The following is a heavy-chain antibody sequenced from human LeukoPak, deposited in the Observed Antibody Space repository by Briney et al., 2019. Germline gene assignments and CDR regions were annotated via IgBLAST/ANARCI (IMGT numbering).Heavy chain of an antibody. V-gene: IGHV1-69*13. CDR3: ARDGYYDFWSGYYSEYYFDY. Sequence: SVKVSCKASGGTFSSYAISWVRQAPGQGLEWMGGIIPIFGTANYAQKFQGRVTITADESTSTAYMELSSLRSDDTAVYYCARDGYYDFWSGYYSEYYFDYWGQGTLVTVSS. D-gene: IGHD3-3*01. CDR2: IIPIFGTA. CDR1: GGTFSSYA. J-gene: IGHJ4*02.